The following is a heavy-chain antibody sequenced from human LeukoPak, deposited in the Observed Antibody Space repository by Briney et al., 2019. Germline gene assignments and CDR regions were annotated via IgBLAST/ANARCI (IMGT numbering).Heavy chain of an antibody. D-gene: IGHD5-24*01. Sequence: SETLSLTCTVSGGSISTYYWSWIRQPPGKGLEWIGYIYYSGSTNYNPSLKSRVTISVDTSKNQFSLKLSSLTAADTAVFYCARGDGYDLFDYWGQGTLATVSS. CDR3: ARGDGYDLFDY. J-gene: IGHJ4*02. CDR1: GGSISTYY. CDR2: IYYSGST. V-gene: IGHV4-59*01.